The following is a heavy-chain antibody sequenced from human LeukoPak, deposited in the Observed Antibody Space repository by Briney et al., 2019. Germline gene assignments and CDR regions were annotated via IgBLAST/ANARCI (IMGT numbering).Heavy chain of an antibody. CDR3: AKRDMVRGVN. CDR2: IRGSGTST. J-gene: IGHJ4*02. D-gene: IGHD3-10*01. V-gene: IGHV3-23*01. Sequence: GGTLRLSCAGSGFTFSSYGMSWVRQAPGKGLEWVSCIRGSGTSTYYADSVKGRFTISRDNSKNTLYLQMNSLRAEDTAVYYCAKRDMVRGVNWGQGTLVTVSS. CDR1: GFTFSSYG.